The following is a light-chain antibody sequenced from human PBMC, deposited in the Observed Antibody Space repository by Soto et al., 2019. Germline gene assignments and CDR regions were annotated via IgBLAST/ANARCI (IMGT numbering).Light chain of an antibody. Sequence: DIQMTQSPSSLSASVGDRVTITCQAGQDISNYLNWYQQKPGKAPKLLIYDASNLETGVPSRFSGSGSGTDFTFTISSLQPEDIATYYCQQYDNLPFFGQGTRLAI. J-gene: IGKJ5*01. CDR2: DAS. CDR3: QQYDNLPF. V-gene: IGKV1-33*01. CDR1: QDISNY.